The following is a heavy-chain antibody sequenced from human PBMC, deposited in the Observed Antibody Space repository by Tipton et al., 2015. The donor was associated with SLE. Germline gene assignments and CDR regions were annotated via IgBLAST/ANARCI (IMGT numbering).Heavy chain of an antibody. Sequence: TLSLTCTVSGGSISSYSWRWIRQPPGKGLEWIGYIHYSGRTTYNPSLKSRVTISVDASKSHFSLELSSVTAADTAVYYCARGGWGAFDIWGQGTMVTVSS. CDR3: ARGGWGAFDI. CDR2: IHYSGRT. D-gene: IGHD3-10*01. CDR1: GGSISSYS. J-gene: IGHJ3*02. V-gene: IGHV4-59*01.